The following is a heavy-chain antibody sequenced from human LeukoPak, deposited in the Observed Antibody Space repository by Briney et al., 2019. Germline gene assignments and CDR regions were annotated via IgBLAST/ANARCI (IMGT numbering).Heavy chain of an antibody. CDR3: ARAEYYYDSSGYTFFDY. V-gene: IGHV3-21*01. J-gene: IGHJ4*02. CDR2: ISSSSSYI. CDR1: GFTFSSYS. Sequence: GGSLRLSCAASGFTFSSYSMNWVRQAPGKGLEWVSSISSSSSYIYYADSVKGRFTISRDNAKNSLYLQMNSLRAEDTAVYYCARAEYYYDSSGYTFFDYWAREPWSPSPQ. D-gene: IGHD3-22*01.